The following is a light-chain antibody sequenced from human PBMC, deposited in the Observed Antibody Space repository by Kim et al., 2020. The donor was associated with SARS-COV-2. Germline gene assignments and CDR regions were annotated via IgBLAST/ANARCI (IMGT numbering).Light chain of an antibody. J-gene: IGLJ2*01. CDR1: SSNIGAGYD. CDR2: DNN. Sequence: QRVAIDCTGRSSNIGAGYDVHSYQQFPGTAPTLLIFDNNNRPSGVPDRFSGSKSGSSASLTITGLQAEDEADYYCQSYDNSLAVVVFGGGTQLTVL. CDR3: QSYDNSLAVVV. V-gene: IGLV1-40*01.